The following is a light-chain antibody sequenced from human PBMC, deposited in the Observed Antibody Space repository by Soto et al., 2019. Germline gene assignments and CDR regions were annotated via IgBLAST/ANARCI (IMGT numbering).Light chain of an antibody. J-gene: IGLJ1*01. CDR1: SGDVGSYNL. Sequence: QSALTQPASVSGSPGQSITISCTGTSGDVGSYNLVSWYQHHPGKAPKLMIYEGSKRPSGVSNRFSGSKSGSTASLTISGLQAEDEADYYCCSYARSSTYVFGTGTQVTVL. V-gene: IGLV2-23*01. CDR2: EGS. CDR3: CSYARSSTYV.